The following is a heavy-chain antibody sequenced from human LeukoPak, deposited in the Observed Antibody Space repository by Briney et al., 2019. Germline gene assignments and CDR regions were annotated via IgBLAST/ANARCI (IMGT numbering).Heavy chain of an antibody. CDR2: IRYDAINK. CDR3: AKDGDTVSGTYYFDMDV. D-gene: IGHD1-26*01. V-gene: IGHV3-30*02. CDR1: GFTFSSYN. Sequence: GGSLRLSCVVSGFTFSSYNMNWVRQAPGKGLEWVAFIRYDAINKYYADSVKGRFTISRDNSRNTLYLQMNSLRAEDTALYYCAKDGDTVSGTYYFDMDVWGKGTTVTISS. J-gene: IGHJ6*03.